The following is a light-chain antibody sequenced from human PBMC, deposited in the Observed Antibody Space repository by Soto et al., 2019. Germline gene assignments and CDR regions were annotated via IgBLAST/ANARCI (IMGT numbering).Light chain of an antibody. CDR3: QHYHRYSEA. CDR1: QTISSW. CDR2: KAS. J-gene: IGKJ1*01. Sequence: DIQMTQSPTTLSGSLGYRVTIPCLASQTISSWLAWYQQKPGKAPKLLIYKASTLKSGVPSRFSGSGSWTEFTLTISSLQPDDCATYYCQHYHRYSEAFGQGTKLDIK. V-gene: IGKV1-5*03.